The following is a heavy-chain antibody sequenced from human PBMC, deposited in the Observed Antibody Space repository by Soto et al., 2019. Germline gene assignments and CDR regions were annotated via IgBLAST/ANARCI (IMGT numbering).Heavy chain of an antibody. CDR1: GVTLSMYA. Sequence: EVQLLESGGGLVQPGGSLTLSCAASGVTLSMYAVTWVRQAPGKGLEWVSSISDSGDRTYYTDSVKGRFTVSRDTSKNTVYLQMRSLRGEDTAVYYCAKEVEGDWFYFDFCGQGTLVTVSS. J-gene: IGHJ4*02. CDR2: ISDSGDRT. V-gene: IGHV3-23*01. CDR3: AKEVEGDWFYFDF. D-gene: IGHD3-9*01.